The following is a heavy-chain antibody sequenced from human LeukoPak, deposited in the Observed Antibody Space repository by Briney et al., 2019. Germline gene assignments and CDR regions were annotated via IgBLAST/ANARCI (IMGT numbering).Heavy chain of an antibody. CDR1: GASFSSGDQY. Sequence: SQTLSLTCTVSGASFSSGDQYWNWIRQSPGKGLEWNGSIHPSGTLYYNPSLESRVTISIDTSENQFSLNLNSVTAADTAVYFCSRGLDSRKLGYWGQGTLVTVSS. V-gene: IGHV4-31*03. CDR2: IHPSGTL. D-gene: IGHD3-22*01. J-gene: IGHJ4*02. CDR3: SRGLDSRKLGY.